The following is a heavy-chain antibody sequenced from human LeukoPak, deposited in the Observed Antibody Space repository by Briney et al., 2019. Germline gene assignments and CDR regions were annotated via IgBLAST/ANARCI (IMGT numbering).Heavy chain of an antibody. D-gene: IGHD4-17*01. CDR3: ARAADYGDYHDAFDI. V-gene: IGHV1-69*05. CDR1: GGTFSSYA. CDR2: IIPIFGTA. J-gene: IGHJ3*02. Sequence: ASVKVSCKASGGTFSSYAISWVRQAPGQGLEWMGRIIPIFGTANYAQKFQGRVTITTDESTSTAYMELSSLRSEDTAVYYCARAADYGDYHDAFDIWGQGTMVTASS.